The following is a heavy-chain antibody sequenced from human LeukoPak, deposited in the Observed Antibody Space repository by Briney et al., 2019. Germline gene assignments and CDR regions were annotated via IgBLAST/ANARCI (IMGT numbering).Heavy chain of an antibody. CDR2: ISSSSSYI. CDR3: ENDAESGPFISDPD. V-gene: IGHV3-21*04. D-gene: IGHD6-25*01. J-gene: IGHJ4*02. CDR1: GFTFSSYS. Sequence: GGSLRLSCAASGFTFSSYSMIWVRQAPGKGLEWVSSISSSSSYIYYAVSLKGRFTISRDNAKNSLYLQVESVRCEDTPVYYCENDAESGPFISDPDWGQGTLVTVS.